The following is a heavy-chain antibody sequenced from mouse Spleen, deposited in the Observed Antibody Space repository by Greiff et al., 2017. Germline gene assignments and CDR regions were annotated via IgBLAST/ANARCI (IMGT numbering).Heavy chain of an antibody. CDR3: ASGYYGAY. CDR2: IDPSDSYT. CDR1: GYTFTSYW. D-gene: IGHD2-3*01. Sequence: VQLQQPGAELVRPGTSVKLSCKASGYTFTSYWMHWVKQRPGQGLEWIGVIDPSDSYTNYNQKFKGKATLTVDTSSSTAYMQLSSLTSEDSAVYYCASGYYGAYWGQGTLVTVSA. V-gene: IGHV1-59*01. J-gene: IGHJ3*01.